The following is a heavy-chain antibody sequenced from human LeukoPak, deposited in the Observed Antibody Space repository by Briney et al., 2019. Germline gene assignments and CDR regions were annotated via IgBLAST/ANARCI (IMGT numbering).Heavy chain of an antibody. CDR2: IYYSGST. CDR1: GGSISNYY. V-gene: IGHV4-59*12. Sequence: KTSETLSLTCTVSGGSISNYYWSWIRQPPGKGLEWIGYIYYSGSTNYNPSLKSRVSISVDTSKNQFSLKLTSVTAADTAVYYCARLNTFEGSGYLLPHIFDYWGQGTLVTVSS. CDR3: ARLNTFEGSGYLLPHIFDY. D-gene: IGHD3-22*01. J-gene: IGHJ4*02.